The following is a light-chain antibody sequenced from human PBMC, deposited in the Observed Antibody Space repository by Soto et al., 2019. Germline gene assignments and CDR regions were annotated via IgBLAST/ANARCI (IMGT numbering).Light chain of an antibody. J-gene: IGKJ4*01. Sequence: EIVLTQSPATLSLSPGERATLSCRASQSVSSYLAWYQQKPGQAPRLLIYDASNRATGIPARFSGSGSGTDFTLTISSLEPEDFAVYYCQQRSNWPLTFCGGTKVEI. CDR2: DAS. CDR3: QQRSNWPLT. V-gene: IGKV3-11*01. CDR1: QSVSSY.